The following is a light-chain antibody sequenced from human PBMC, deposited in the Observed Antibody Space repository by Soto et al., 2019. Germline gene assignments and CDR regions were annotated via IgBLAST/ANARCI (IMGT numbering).Light chain of an antibody. Sequence: QSVLTQPPSVSGAPGQRVTISCTGTSSNIGAGYDVPWYQQLPGTAPKLLIYGNSNRPSGVPDRFSGSKSGTSASLAITGLQAEDAADYYCQSYDSSLSGSVFGGGTKLTVL. CDR1: SSNIGAGYD. V-gene: IGLV1-40*01. CDR2: GNS. CDR3: QSYDSSLSGSV. J-gene: IGLJ2*01.